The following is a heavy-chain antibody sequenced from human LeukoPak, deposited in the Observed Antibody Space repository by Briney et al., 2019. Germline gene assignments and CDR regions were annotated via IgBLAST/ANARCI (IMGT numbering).Heavy chain of an antibody. D-gene: IGHD5-18*01. CDR2: ISGSGGST. J-gene: IGHJ5*02. CDR1: GFTFSSYA. CDR3: AKDLGGVDTAMGS. V-gene: IGHV3-23*01. Sequence: GGSLRLSCAATGFTFSSYAMSWVRQAPGKGLEWVSAISGSGGSTYYADSVKGRFTISRDNSKNTLYLQMNSLRAEDTAVYYCAKDLGGVDTAMGSWGQGTLVTVSS.